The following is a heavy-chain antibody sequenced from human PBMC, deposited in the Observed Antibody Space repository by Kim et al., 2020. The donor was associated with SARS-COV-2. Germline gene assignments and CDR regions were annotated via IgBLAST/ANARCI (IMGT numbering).Heavy chain of an antibody. J-gene: IGHJ1*01. CDR1: GFTFNDHY. Sequence: GGSLRLSCEASGFTFNDHYISWIRQAPGKRLEWVSYISGDSSYSYYADSVKGRFSISRDTAKKSVYLQMNSLRVDDTATYYCARHSYCNSVRCQAEYF. CDR3: ARHSYCNSVRCQAEYF. D-gene: IGHD2-2*01. CDR2: ISGDSSYS. V-gene: IGHV3-11*03.